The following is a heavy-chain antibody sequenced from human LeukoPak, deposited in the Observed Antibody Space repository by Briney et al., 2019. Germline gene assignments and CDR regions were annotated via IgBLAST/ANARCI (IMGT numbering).Heavy chain of an antibody. V-gene: IGHV3-30*02. CDR3: AKDSSWSFDY. CDR1: GFTFSSYN. D-gene: IGHD6-13*01. CDR2: IRSDGGDK. J-gene: IGHJ4*02. Sequence: PGGSLRLSCAASGFTFSSYNMNWVRQAPGKGLEWVAFIRSDGGDKYYADSVKGRLTISRDNSRNILYLQMNSLTAEDTAVYYCAKDSSWSFDYWGQGTLVTVSS.